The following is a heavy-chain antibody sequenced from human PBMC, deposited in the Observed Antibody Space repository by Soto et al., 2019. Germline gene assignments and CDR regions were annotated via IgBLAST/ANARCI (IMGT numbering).Heavy chain of an antibody. CDR2: ISSSGSTI. Sequence: QVQLVESGGGLVKPGGSLRLSCAASGFTFSDYYMSWIRQAPGKGLEWVSYISSSGSTIYYADSVKGRFTISRDNAKNPLNQQMNNLRAEDTAVYYCARGYYYDSSGYYYVYWGQGTLVTVSS. J-gene: IGHJ4*02. D-gene: IGHD3-22*01. CDR1: GFTFSDYY. CDR3: ARGYYYDSSGYYYVY. V-gene: IGHV3-11*01.